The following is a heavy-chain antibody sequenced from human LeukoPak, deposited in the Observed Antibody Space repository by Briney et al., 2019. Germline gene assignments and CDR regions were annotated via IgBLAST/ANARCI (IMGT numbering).Heavy chain of an antibody. CDR3: ARDHRVRGPKPFSFDY. D-gene: IGHD3-10*01. CDR2: IYSGDST. Sequence: GGSLRLSCAASGFTVSSNYMSWVRQAPGKGLEWVSVIYSGDSTYYADSVKGRFTISRDNSKNTLYLQMNSLRAEDTAVYYCARDHRVRGPKPFSFDYWGQGTLVTVSS. CDR1: GFTVSSNY. J-gene: IGHJ4*02. V-gene: IGHV3-66*02.